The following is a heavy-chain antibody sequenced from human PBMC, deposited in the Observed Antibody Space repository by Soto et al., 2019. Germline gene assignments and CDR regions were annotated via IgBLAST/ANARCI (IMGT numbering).Heavy chain of an antibody. J-gene: IGHJ4*02. CDR2: MNPNSGNT. D-gene: IGHD6-25*01. V-gene: IGHV1-8*01. CDR3: ARGTPSIAAFDY. CDR1: GYTFTSYD. Sequence: ASVKVSCKASGYTFTSYDINWVRQATGQGLEWMGWMNPNSGNTGYAQKFQGRVTMTRNTSISTAYMELSSLRSEDTAVYYCARGTPSIAAFDYWGQGTLVTVSS.